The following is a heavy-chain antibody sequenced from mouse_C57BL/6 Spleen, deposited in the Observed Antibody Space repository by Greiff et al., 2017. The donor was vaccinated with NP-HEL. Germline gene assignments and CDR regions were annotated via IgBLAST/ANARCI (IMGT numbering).Heavy chain of an antibody. CDR2: IDPETGGT. D-gene: IGHD3-2*02. CDR3: TRTAQATPFAY. CDR1: GYTFTDYE. V-gene: IGHV1-15*01. J-gene: IGHJ3*01. Sequence: VKLQESGAELVRPGASVTLSCKASGYTFTDYEMHWVKQTPVHGLEWIGAIDPETGGTAYNQKFKGKAILTADKSSSTAYMELRSLTSEDSAVYYCTRTAQATPFAYWGQGTLVTVSA.